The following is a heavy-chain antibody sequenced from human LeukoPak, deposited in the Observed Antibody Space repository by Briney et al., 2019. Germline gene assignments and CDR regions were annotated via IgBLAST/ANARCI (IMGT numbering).Heavy chain of an antibody. CDR1: GYTFTSYD. V-gene: IGHV1-8*01. D-gene: IGHD6-6*01. CDR2: MNPKSGDT. J-gene: IGHJ4*02. CDR3: ASGSSL. Sequence: GASVKVSCKASGYTFTSYDINWVRQATGQGLEWMGWMNPKSGDTGYVQRFQGRLTMTRNTSISVAYMELSSLRSEDTAVYYCASGSSLWGQGALVTVSS.